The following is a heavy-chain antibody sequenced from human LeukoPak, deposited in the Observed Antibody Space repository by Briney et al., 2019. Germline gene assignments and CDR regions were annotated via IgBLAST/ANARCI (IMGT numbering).Heavy chain of an antibody. V-gene: IGHV3-30*03. CDR3: ARDGSSSWFDY. CDR1: GFTFSNYW. J-gene: IGHJ4*02. Sequence: GGSLRLSCAASGFTFSNYWMHWVRRAPGKGLEWVAVISSDGRNKYYGDSVKGRFTISRDNSKNTLYLQMNSLRAEDTAVYYCARDGSSSWFDYWGQGTLVTVSS. CDR2: ISSDGRNK. D-gene: IGHD6-13*01.